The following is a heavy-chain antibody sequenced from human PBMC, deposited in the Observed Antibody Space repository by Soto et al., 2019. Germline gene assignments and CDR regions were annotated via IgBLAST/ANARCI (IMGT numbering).Heavy chain of an antibody. V-gene: IGHV1-69*13. CDR2: ITPMFGTA. CDR3: ARQFDYESSGYYYAY. Sequence: SVKVSCKASGGTFSRYTTSWVRQAPGQGLEWMGGITPMFGTANYAQKFQGRVTIAADESTSTAYMELSSLRSEDTAVYYCARQFDYESSGYYYAYWGQGTVVTVSS. D-gene: IGHD3-22*01. J-gene: IGHJ4*02. CDR1: GGTFSRYT.